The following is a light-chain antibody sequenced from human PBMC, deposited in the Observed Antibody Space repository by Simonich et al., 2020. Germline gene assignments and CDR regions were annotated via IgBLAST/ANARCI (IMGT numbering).Light chain of an antibody. CDR1: QSVLYSPNNKNY. V-gene: IGKV4-1*01. CDR3: QQYYSTPLT. CDR2: WAS. J-gene: IGKJ4*01. Sequence: DIVMTQSPNSLAVSLGERATINCKSSQSVLYSPNNKNYLAWYQQKPGQPPKLLIYWASTRESGGPDRFSGSGAGTDFTLTISSLQAEDVAVYYCQQYYSTPLTFGGGTKVEIK.